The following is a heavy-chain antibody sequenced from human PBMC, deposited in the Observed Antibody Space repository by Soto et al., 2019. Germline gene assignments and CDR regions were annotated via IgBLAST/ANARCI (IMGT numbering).Heavy chain of an antibody. CDR3: ASMGYHYGSGSYPLDY. V-gene: IGHV4-59*08. J-gene: IGHJ4*02. CDR2: IYNSGST. Sequence: WTWIRQPPGKGLEWIGFIYNSGSTHYNPSLRSRVTISVDTSKNQLSLKLRSVTAADTAVYYCASMGYHYGSGSYPLDYWGQGTLVTVSS. D-gene: IGHD3-10*01.